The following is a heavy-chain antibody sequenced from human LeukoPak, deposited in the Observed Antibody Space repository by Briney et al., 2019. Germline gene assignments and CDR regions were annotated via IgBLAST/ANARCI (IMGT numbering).Heavy chain of an antibody. Sequence: GGSLRLSCAASGFTFSDYCMSWIRQAPGKGLEWISYISSSGNTIYYADSVKGRFTISRDNAKNSLYLQMNSLRAEDTAVYYCAREGLDRGYFDYWGQGSLVTVSS. CDR3: AREGLDRGYFDY. CDR2: ISSSGNTI. D-gene: IGHD1-14*01. J-gene: IGHJ4*02. V-gene: IGHV3-11*04. CDR1: GFTFSDYC.